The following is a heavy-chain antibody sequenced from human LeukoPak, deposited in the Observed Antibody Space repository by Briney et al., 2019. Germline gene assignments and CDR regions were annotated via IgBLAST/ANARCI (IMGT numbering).Heavy chain of an antibody. Sequence: SETLSLTCTVSGDFITAYYWSWIRQPPGKGLEWIGYVYYTGSTQYNPSLRSRVTISLEMSKHQFSLDLTSVTAADTAVYYCASNTGTVFDYWGQGALVTVSS. CDR1: GDFITAYY. D-gene: IGHD7-27*01. J-gene: IGHJ4*02. CDR3: ASNTGTVFDY. CDR2: VYYTGST. V-gene: IGHV4-59*01.